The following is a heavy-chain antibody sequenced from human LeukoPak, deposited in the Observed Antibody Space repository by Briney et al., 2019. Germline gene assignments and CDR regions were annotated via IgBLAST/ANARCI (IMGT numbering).Heavy chain of an antibody. V-gene: IGHV1-24*01. CDR1: GYTLTELS. CDR2: FDPEDGET. Sequence: AASVKVSCKVSGYTLTELSMHWVRQAPGKGLEWMGGFDPEDGETIYAQKFQGRVTMTEDTSADTAYMELSSLRSEDTAVYYSATMVVDIVVVPAAPRDYAGWFDPWGQGTLVTVSS. J-gene: IGHJ5*02. CDR3: ATMVVDIVVVPAAPRDYAGWFDP. D-gene: IGHD2-2*03.